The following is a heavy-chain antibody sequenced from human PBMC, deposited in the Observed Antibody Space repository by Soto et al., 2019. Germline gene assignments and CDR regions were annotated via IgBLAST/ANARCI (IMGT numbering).Heavy chain of an antibody. CDR3: AREYRVGVRRFDY. D-gene: IGHD1-26*01. CDR1: GGSFSGYY. V-gene: IGHV4-34*01. J-gene: IGHJ4*02. CDR2: INHSGST. Sequence: PSETLSLTCAVYGGSFSGYYRSWIRQPPGKGLEWIGEINHSGSTNYNPSLKSRVTISVDTSKNQFSLKLSSVTAADTAVYYCAREYRVGVRRFDYWGQGTLVTVSS.